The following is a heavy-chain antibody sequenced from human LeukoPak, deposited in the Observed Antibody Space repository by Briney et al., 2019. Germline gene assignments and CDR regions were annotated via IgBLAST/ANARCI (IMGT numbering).Heavy chain of an antibody. D-gene: IGHD6-19*01. Sequence: GASVKVSCKASGYTFTSYGISWVRQAPGQGLEWMGWINPNSGGTNYAQKFQGRVTMTRDTSISTAYMELSRLRSDDTAVYYCARDPAAVASYDYWGQGTLVTVSS. V-gene: IGHV1-2*02. CDR2: INPNSGGT. CDR3: ARDPAAVASYDY. CDR1: GYTFTSYG. J-gene: IGHJ4*02.